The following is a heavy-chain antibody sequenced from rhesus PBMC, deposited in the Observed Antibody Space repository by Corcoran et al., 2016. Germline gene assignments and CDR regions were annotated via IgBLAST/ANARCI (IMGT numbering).Heavy chain of an antibody. V-gene: IGHV2-1*01. CDR3: ARRRSSDSDFDY. D-gene: IGHD2-15*01. Sequence: QVTLKESGPALVKSTQTLTLTCTFSGFSLSTSGMGVGWIRQPPGKTLEWLANIYWDDDKRYSASLKSRLTISKDTSKNQVVLTMTNMDPVDTATYYCARRRSSDSDFDYWGQGVLVTVSS. CDR1: GFSLSTSGMG. CDR2: IYWDDDK. J-gene: IGHJ4*01.